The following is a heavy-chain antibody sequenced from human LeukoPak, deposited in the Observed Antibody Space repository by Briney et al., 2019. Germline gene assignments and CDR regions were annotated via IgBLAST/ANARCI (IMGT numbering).Heavy chain of an antibody. CDR2: IWYDGSNK. CDR3: ARARGYGDYLFDY. Sequence: PGRSLRLSCAASGFIFSSYGMHWVRQAPGKGLEWVAVIWYDGSNKYYADSVKGRFTISRDNSKNTLYLQMNSLRAEDTAVYYCARARGYGDYLFDYWGQGTLVTVSS. J-gene: IGHJ4*02. V-gene: IGHV3-33*01. D-gene: IGHD4-17*01. CDR1: GFIFSSYG.